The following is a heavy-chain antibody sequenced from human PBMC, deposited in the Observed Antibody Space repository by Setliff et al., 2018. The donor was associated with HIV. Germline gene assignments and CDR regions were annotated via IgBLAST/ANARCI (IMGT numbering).Heavy chain of an antibody. D-gene: IGHD1-26*01. CDR3: ARDVGRGGRLYHYYYMDV. J-gene: IGHJ6*03. CDR1: GYIFSDYG. V-gene: IGHV1-18*01. CDR2: ISGYNGVT. Sequence: ASVKVSCKASGYIFSDYGFTWVRQAPGQGLEWVGYISGYNGVTHYAQKFQGRVAMTRDTAAYTAYMELRSLRSDDTAIYYCARDVGRGGRLYHYYYMDVWGKGTTVTVSS.